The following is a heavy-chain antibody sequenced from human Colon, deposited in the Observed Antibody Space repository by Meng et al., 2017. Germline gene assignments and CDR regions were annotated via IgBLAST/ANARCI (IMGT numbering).Heavy chain of an antibody. J-gene: IGHJ4*02. CDR3: AKEGGRGLDFEY. CDR1: GFSFSNYT. D-gene: IGHD6-25*01. Sequence: VQLVASGGGLVQPGGSLRLSCAASGFSFSNYTMTWVRQSPGKGLQWVSAISGTSRSTYYADSVRGRFTISRDNSKNTLYLQMNSLRPEDTAIYYCAKEGGRGLDFEYWGQGTLVTVSS. V-gene: IGHV3-23*04. CDR2: ISGTSRST.